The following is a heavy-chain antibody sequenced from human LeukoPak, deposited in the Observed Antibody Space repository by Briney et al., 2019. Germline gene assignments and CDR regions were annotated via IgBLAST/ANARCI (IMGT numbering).Heavy chain of an antibody. CDR3: ARGRGITMVRGSTWGDAFGI. CDR2: ISAYNGNT. CDR1: DYTFTSYG. D-gene: IGHD3-10*01. V-gene: IGHV1-18*01. Sequence: ASVKVSCKASDYTFTSYGISWVRQAPGQGLEWMGWISAYNGNTNYAQKLQGRVTMTTDTSTSTAYMELRSLRSDDTAVYYCARGRGITMVRGSTWGDAFGIWGQGTMVTVSS. J-gene: IGHJ3*02.